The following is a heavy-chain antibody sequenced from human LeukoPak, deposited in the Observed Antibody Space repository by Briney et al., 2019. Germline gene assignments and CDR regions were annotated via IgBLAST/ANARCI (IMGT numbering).Heavy chain of an antibody. V-gene: IGHV3-23*01. CDR1: GFTFSSYA. CDR3: AKSSGWYGHDDY. CDR2: ISGSGGST. Sequence: GGSLRLYCAASGFTFSSYAMSWVRQAPGKGLEFVSAISGSGGSTYYADSGKGRFTISRYDSKNTLYLQRNSLRAEGTAVYHCAKSSGWYGHDDYWGQGTLVTDSS. J-gene: IGHJ4*02. D-gene: IGHD6-19*01.